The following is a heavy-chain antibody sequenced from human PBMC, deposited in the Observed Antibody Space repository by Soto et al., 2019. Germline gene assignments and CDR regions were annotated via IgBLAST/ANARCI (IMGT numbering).Heavy chain of an antibody. CDR3: ATTVTLDY. CDR1: GWTFSGYY. Sequence: SETRPRPWAVCGWTFSGYYGRRFRQPPGKGLEWIGEINHSGSTNYNPSLKSRVTISVDTSKNQFSLKLSSVTAADTAVYYCATTVTLDYWGQGTLVTVS. V-gene: IGHV4-34*08. CDR2: INHSGST. D-gene: IGHD4-4*01. J-gene: IGHJ4*02.